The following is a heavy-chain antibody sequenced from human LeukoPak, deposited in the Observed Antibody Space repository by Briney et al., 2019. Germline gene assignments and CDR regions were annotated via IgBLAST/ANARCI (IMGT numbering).Heavy chain of an antibody. D-gene: IGHD3-22*01. J-gene: IGHJ4*02. CDR3: ARSHYYDSSGYYQLIPFDY. CDR2: INHSGST. V-gene: IGHV4-38-2*02. Sequence: PSETLSLTCTVSGDSITSSYYWGWIRQPPGEGLEWIGEINHSGSTNYNPSLKSRVTISVDTSKNQFSLKLSSVTAADTAVYYCARSHYYDSSGYYQLIPFDYWDQGTLVTVSS. CDR1: GDSITSSYY.